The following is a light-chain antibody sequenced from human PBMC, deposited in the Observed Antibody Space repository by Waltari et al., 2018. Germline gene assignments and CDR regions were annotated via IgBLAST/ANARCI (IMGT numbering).Light chain of an antibody. Sequence: AIQMTQSPSSLSASVGDRLTLTCRASQVIETDLGWYQQKPGKAPNLLIHSASTLQGGVPSRFSGSGSGTDFTLTINGLQPEDFATYYCLQDYDYPLIFGGGTKVEIK. CDR1: QVIETD. J-gene: IGKJ4*01. CDR3: LQDYDYPLI. CDR2: SAS. V-gene: IGKV1-6*01.